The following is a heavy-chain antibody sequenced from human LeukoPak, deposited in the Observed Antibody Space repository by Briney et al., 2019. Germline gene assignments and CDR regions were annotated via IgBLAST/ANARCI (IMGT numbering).Heavy chain of an antibody. Sequence: PGGSLRLSCAASGFTFSNYWMHWVRQAPGKGLVWVSRINSDGSSTNDADSVKGRFTISRDNAKNTLYLQMNSLRAEDTAVYFCARGRFTEYYFGSWGQGTLITVSS. V-gene: IGHV3-74*01. CDR1: GFTFSNYW. D-gene: IGHD2-8*02. CDR2: INSDGSST. J-gene: IGHJ4*02. CDR3: ARGRFTEYYFGS.